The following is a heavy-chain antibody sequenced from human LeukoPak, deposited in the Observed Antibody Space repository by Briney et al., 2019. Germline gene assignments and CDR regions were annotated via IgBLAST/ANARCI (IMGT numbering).Heavy chain of an antibody. D-gene: IGHD3-3*01. CDR3: ARDLLTIFGVDPFDP. CDR2: IYTSGST. J-gene: IGHJ5*02. CDR1: GGSISSYY. Sequence: SETLSLTCTVSGGSISSYYWSWIRQPAGKGLEWIGRIYTSGSTNYNPSLNSRVTMSVDTSKNQFSLKLSSVTAADTAVYYCARDLLTIFGVDPFDPWGQGTLVTVSS. V-gene: IGHV4-4*07.